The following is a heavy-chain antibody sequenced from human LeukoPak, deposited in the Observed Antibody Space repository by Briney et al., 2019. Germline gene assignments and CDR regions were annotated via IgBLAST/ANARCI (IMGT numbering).Heavy chain of an antibody. J-gene: IGHJ3*02. CDR3: ARTVGATHDAFDI. CDR2: IIPILGIA. Sequence: ASVKVSCKASGGTFSSYAISWVRQAPGRGLEWMGRIIPILGIANYAQKFQGRVTITADKSTSTAYMELSSLRSEDTAVYYCARTVGATHDAFDIWGQGTMVTVSS. V-gene: IGHV1-69*04. CDR1: GGTFSSYA. D-gene: IGHD1-26*01.